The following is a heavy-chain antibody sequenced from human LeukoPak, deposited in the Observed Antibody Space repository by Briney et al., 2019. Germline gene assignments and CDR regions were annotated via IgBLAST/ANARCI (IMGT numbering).Heavy chain of an antibody. V-gene: IGHV3-30-3*01. D-gene: IGHD5-12*01. CDR3: AREEGGYSGYDGNWFHP. J-gene: IGHJ5*02. Sequence: LSLTCTVSGGSISSGDYYWSWVRQAPGKGLEWVAVISNHGTKKYYADSVKGRFTISRDNSKNTLFLQMNSLRTEDTAVYYCAREEGGYSGYDGNWFHPWGQGTLLTVSS. CDR2: ISNHGTKK. CDR1: GGSISSGD.